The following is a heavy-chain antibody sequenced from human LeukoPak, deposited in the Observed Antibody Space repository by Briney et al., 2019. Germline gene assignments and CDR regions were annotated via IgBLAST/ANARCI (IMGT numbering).Heavy chain of an antibody. D-gene: IGHD2-2*01. Sequence: GASVKVSFKASGYTFTGYYMHWVRQAPGQGLEWMGWINPNSGGTNYAQKFQDRVTMTRDTSISTAYMELSRLRSDDTAVYYCARSPPVVPAANNFDYWGQGTLVTVSS. CDR3: ARSPPVVPAANNFDY. CDR1: GYTFTGYY. V-gene: IGHV1-2*02. CDR2: INPNSGGT. J-gene: IGHJ4*02.